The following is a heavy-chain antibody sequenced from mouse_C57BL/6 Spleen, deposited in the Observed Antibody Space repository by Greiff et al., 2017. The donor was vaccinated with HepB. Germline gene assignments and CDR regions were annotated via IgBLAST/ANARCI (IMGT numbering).Heavy chain of an antibody. CDR3: TRDWYYGSSPYWYFDV. D-gene: IGHD1-1*01. CDR2: ISSGGDYI. V-gene: IGHV5-9-1*02. J-gene: IGHJ1*03. Sequence: EVQRVESGEGLVKPGGSLKLSCAASGFTFSSYAMSWVRQTPEKRLEWVAYISSGGDYIYYADTVKGRFTISRDNARNTLYLQMSSLKSEDTAMYYCTRDWYYGSSPYWYFDVWGTGTTVTVSS. CDR1: GFTFSSYA.